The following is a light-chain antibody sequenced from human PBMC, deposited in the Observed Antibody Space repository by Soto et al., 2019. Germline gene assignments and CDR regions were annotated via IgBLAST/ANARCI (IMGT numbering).Light chain of an antibody. J-gene: IGKJ1*01. CDR3: HHYNSYSEA. Sequence: DIQMTQSPSTLSGSVGDRVTITCRASQTISSWLAWYQQKLGKAPKLLIYKASTLKSGVPSRFSGSGSGTEFTLPISSLPPDDFATYYCHHYNSYSEALGQGTKVELK. CDR2: KAS. V-gene: IGKV1-5*03. CDR1: QTISSW.